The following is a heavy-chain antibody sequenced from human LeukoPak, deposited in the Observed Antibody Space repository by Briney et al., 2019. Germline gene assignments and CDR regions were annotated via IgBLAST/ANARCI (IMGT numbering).Heavy chain of an antibody. CDR3: ARELDDFWSGYYGNWFDP. J-gene: IGHJ5*02. CDR1: GFTSSSYW. CDR2: IKQDGSEK. V-gene: IGHV3-7*01. D-gene: IGHD3-3*01. Sequence: GGSLRLSCAASGFTSSSYWMSWVRQAPGKGLEWVANIKQDGSEKYYVDSVKGRFTISRDNAKNSLYLQMNSLRAEDTAVYYCARELDDFWSGYYGNWFDPWGQGTLVTVSS.